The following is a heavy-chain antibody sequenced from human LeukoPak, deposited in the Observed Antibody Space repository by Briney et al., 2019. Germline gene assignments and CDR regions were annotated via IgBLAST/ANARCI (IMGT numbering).Heavy chain of an antibody. Sequence: ASVKVSCKASGYTFTGYYMHWVRQAPGQGLEWMGWINPNSGGANYAQTFQGRVTMTRDTSITTSYMELSRLRSDDTAVYYCARDEMPTFDAFDMWGQGTMVIVSS. J-gene: IGHJ3*02. CDR3: ARDEMPTFDAFDM. CDR2: INPNSGGA. D-gene: IGHD2-2*01. CDR1: GYTFTGYY. V-gene: IGHV1-2*02.